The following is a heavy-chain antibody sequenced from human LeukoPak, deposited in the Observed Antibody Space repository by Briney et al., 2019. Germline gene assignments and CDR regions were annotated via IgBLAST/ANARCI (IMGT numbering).Heavy chain of an antibody. CDR1: GFTFSDYY. D-gene: IGHD3-10*01. CDR2: ISSSGSTI. V-gene: IGHV3-11*01. CDR3: ASPDYYGSGSYYYYMDV. J-gene: IGHJ6*03. Sequence: PAASLRLSCAASGFTFSDYYMSWIRQAPGKGLEWVSYISSSGSTIYYEDSVKGRFTISRDNAKNSLYLQMNSLRAEDTAVYYCASPDYYGSGSYYYYMDVWGKGTTVTVSS.